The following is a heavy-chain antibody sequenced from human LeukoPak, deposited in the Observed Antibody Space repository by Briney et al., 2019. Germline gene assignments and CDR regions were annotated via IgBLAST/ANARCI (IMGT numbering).Heavy chain of an antibody. CDR3: GRVLVSGENYRTDY. V-gene: IGHV3-23*01. CDR1: GFTFSNYA. D-gene: IGHD4/OR15-4a*01. CDR2: INH. J-gene: IGHJ4*02. Sequence: GGSLRLSCAASGFTFSNYAMSWVRQAPGKGLEWVSAINHNADSVKGRFTSSRDNSKKMLYLEMNSLRAEDTAVYYCGRVLVSGENYRTDYWGQGTLVSVSS.